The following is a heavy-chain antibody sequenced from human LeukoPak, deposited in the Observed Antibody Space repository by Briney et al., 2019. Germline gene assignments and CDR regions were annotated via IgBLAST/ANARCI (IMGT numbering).Heavy chain of an antibody. V-gene: IGHV1-69*13. J-gene: IGHJ3*02. CDR2: IIPIFGTA. D-gene: IGHD3-10*01. Sequence: SVKVSCKASGGTSSSYAISWVRQAPGQGLEWMGGIIPIFGTANYAQKFQGRVTITADESTSTAYMELSSLRSEDTAVYYCASGETPTHAFDIWGQGTMVTVSS. CDR3: ASGETPTHAFDI. CDR1: GGTSSSYA.